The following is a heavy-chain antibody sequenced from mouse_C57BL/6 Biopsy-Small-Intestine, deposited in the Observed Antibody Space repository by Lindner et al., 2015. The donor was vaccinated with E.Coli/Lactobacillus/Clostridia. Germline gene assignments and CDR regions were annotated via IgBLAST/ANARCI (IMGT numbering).Heavy chain of an antibody. J-gene: IGHJ3*01. Sequence: SVKVSCKASRFTFSSSAMHWVRQARGQRLEWMGWIVVGSGNTNYAQSFQERVILTRDMSTSTAYMELTSLRSEDTAVYYCAAETTLPLYAFNIWGQGTMVTVSS. CDR3: AAETTLPLYAFNI. CDR2: IVVGSGNT. CDR1: RFTFSSSA. D-gene: IGHD6-1*01. V-gene: IGHV1S18*01.